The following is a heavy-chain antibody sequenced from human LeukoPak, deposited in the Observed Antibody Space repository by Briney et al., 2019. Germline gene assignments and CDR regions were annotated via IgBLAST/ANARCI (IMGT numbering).Heavy chain of an antibody. D-gene: IGHD3-10*01. CDR3: AKDMIRGVSYFYSYGMDV. J-gene: IGHJ6*02. CDR1: GFTFSSYA. CDR2: ISDSGGST. Sequence: GGSLRLSCAASGFTFSSYAMTWVRQAPGKGLEWVSAISDSGGSTYYEDSVKGSFTISRDNSKNTLYLQMNSLRAEDTAVYYCAKDMIRGVSYFYSYGMDVWGQGTTVTVSS. V-gene: IGHV3-23*01.